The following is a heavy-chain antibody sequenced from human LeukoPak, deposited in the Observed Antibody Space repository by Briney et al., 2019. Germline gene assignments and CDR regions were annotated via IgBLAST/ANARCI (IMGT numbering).Heavy chain of an antibody. V-gene: IGHV3-21*01. CDR3: ARDVLRYFDSDYFDY. CDR1: GFTFSSYS. CDR2: ISSSSSYI. J-gene: IGHJ4*02. Sequence: GGSLRLSCAASGFTFSSYSMNWVRQAPGKGLEWVSSISSSSSYIYYADSVKGRFTISRDNAKNSLYLQMNSLRAEDTAVYYCARDVLRYFDSDYFDYWGQGTLVTVSS. D-gene: IGHD3-9*01.